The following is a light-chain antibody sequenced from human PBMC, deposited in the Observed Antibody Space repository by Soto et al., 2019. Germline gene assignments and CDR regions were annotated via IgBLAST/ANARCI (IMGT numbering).Light chain of an antibody. CDR3: QEYNSYPVS. V-gene: IGKV1-33*01. J-gene: IGKJ5*01. CDR1: QDITNY. Sequence: IQMTQSPSSLSASVGDRVTITCQASQDITNYLNWYQQKPGRAPRLLLYDASSLETGVPSRFSGSGSGTEFTLTISSLQPEDVATYYCQEYNSYPVSFGQGTRLEIK. CDR2: DAS.